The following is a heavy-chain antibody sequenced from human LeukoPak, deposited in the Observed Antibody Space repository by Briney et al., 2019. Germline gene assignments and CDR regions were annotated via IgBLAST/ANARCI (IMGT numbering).Heavy chain of an antibody. Sequence: PSETLSLTCTVSGGSISSYYWSWIRQPPGKGLEWIGYIYYSGSTNYNPSLKSRVTISVDTSKNQFSLKLSSVTAADTAVYYCARPGGFGELDAFDIWGQGTMVTVSS. D-gene: IGHD3-10*01. V-gene: IGHV4-59*08. CDR3: ARPGGFGELDAFDI. CDR1: GGSISSYY. CDR2: IYYSGST. J-gene: IGHJ3*02.